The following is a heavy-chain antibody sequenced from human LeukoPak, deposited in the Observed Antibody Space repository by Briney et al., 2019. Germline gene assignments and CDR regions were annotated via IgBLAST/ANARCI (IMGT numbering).Heavy chain of an antibody. CDR2: INPNSGGT. Sequence: ASVKVSCKASGYTFTGYYMHWVRQAPGQGLEWMGWINPNSGGTNYAQKFQGRVTMTTDTSTSTAYMELRSLRSDDTAVYYCTRVGRFLEWFDMDVWGKGTTVTVSS. D-gene: IGHD3-3*01. CDR3: TRVGRFLEWFDMDV. J-gene: IGHJ6*03. CDR1: GYTFTGYY. V-gene: IGHV1-2*02.